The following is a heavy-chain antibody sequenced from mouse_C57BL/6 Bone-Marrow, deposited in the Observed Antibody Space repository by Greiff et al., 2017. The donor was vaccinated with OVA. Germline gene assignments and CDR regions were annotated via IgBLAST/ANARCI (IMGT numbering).Heavy chain of an antibody. Sequence: QVQLQQPGAELVKPGASVKLSCKASGYTFTSYWMQWVKQRPGQGLEWIGEIYPSDSYTNYNQKFKGKATLTVDTSSSTAYMQLSSLTSEDSAVYYCALPPWFAYWGQGTPVTVSA. CDR3: ALPPWFAY. CDR2: IYPSDSYT. CDR1: GYTFTSYW. V-gene: IGHV1-50*01. J-gene: IGHJ3*01.